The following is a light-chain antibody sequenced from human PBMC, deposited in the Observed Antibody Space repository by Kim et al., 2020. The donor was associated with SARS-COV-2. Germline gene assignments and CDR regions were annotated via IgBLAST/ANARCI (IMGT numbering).Light chain of an antibody. CDR3: SSFAGSNNV. V-gene: IGLV2-8*01. CDR1: SSDVGGYKY. J-gene: IGLJ1*01. CDR2: EVN. Sequence: QSALTQPPSASGSPGQSVTISCTGTSSDVGGYKYVSWYQQHPGKAPKLMIYEVNKRPSGVPDRFSGSKSGNTASLTVSGLQAEDEADYYCSSFAGSNNVFGTGTKVTVL.